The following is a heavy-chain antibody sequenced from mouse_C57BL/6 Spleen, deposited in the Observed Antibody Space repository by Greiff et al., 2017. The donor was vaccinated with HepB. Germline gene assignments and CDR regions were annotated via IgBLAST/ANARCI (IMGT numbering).Heavy chain of an antibody. D-gene: IGHD1-1*01. Sequence: EVQLVESEGGLVQPGSSMKLSCTASGFTFSDYYMAWVRQVPEKGLEWVANINYDGSSTYYLDSLKSRFIISRDNAKNILYLQMSSLKSEDTATYYWARDGYYGSSYWYFDVWGTGTTVTVSS. CDR1: GFTFSDYY. CDR2: INYDGSST. V-gene: IGHV5-16*01. CDR3: ARDGYYGSSYWYFDV. J-gene: IGHJ1*03.